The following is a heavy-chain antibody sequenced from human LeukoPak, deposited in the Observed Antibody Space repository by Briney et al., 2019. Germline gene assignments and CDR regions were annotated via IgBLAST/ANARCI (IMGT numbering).Heavy chain of an antibody. J-gene: IGHJ6*03. V-gene: IGHV4-39*01. CDR1: GGSISSSNSY. CDR3: ATRGNYYGSGRYYYMDV. D-gene: IGHD3-10*01. CDR2: IYYSGST. Sequence: PSETLSLTCAVYGGSISSSNSYWGWIRQPPGKGLEWIGSIYYSGSTYYNPSLKSRVTISVDTSKNQFSLKLSSVTAADTAVYYCATRGNYYGSGRYYYMDVWGKGTTVTISS.